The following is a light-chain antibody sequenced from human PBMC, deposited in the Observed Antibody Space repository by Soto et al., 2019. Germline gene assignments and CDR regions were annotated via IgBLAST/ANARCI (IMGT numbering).Light chain of an antibody. J-gene: IGKJ2*01. CDR2: GAS. Sequence: EIVMTQSPATLSVSLGERATLSCRASQSISSNLAWYQQKPGQAPRLLIYGASTSATGIPARFTGSGSGTVFTLTISSLQSEDFAVYFCQQYNNWPRTFGQGTKLEIK. CDR1: QSISSN. V-gene: IGKV3-15*01. CDR3: QQYNNWPRT.